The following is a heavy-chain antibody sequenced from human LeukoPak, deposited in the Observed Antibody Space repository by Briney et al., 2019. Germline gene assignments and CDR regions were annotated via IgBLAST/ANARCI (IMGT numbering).Heavy chain of an antibody. CDR1: GFTPNSYA. D-gene: IGHD6-19*01. V-gene: IGHV3-23*01. CDR2: LWRSGGGT. J-gene: IGHJ4*02. CDR3: AKAGIGVVGYFDY. Sequence: VGSLCLSCAASGFTPNSYAMSWVPQAPGGGVGWVSSLWRSGGGTYYADSVKGRFTISRDNSKNTLYLQMNSLRDEDTALYYCAKAGIGVVGYFDYWGQGTLVTVSS.